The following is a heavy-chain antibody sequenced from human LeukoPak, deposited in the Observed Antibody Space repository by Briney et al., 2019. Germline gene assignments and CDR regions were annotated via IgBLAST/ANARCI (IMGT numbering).Heavy chain of an antibody. V-gene: IGHV4-59*08. CDR1: GGSISSYY. CDR3: ARHGSTSGSYLGVFDP. Sequence: SETLSLTCTVSGGSISSYYWSWIRQPPGKGLEWIGYIYYSGSTNYNPSLKSRVTISVDTSKNQFSLKLSSVTAADTAVYYCARHGSTSGSYLGVFDPWGQGTLVTVSS. D-gene: IGHD1-26*01. CDR2: IYYSGST. J-gene: IGHJ5*02.